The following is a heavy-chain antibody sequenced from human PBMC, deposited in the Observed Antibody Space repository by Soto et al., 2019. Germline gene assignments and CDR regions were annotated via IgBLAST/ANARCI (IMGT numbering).Heavy chain of an antibody. CDR1: GFTFSSYA. CDR2: ISGSGDST. J-gene: IGHJ1*01. CDR3: AKGFPGIAVAGTGYFQH. V-gene: IGHV3-23*01. D-gene: IGHD6-19*01. Sequence: EVQLLESGGGLVQPGGSLRLSCAASGFTFSSYAMSWVRQAPGKGLEWVSGISGSGDSTYYADSVKGRFTISRDNSKNTLYLQRNSLRAEDTAVYYCAKGFPGIAVAGTGYFQHWGQGTLVTVSS.